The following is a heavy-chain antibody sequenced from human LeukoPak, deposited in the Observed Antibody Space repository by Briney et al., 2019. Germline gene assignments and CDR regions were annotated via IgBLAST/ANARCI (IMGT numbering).Heavy chain of an antibody. J-gene: IGHJ6*04. CDR2: INHSGST. CDR3: AREDVLLWFGEFHYYGMDV. D-gene: IGHD3-10*01. Sequence: SETLSLTCAVYGGSFSGYYWSWIRQPPGKGLEWIGEINHSGSTNYNPSLKSRVTISVDTSKNQFSLKLSSVTAADTAVYYCAREDVLLWFGEFHYYGMDVWGKGTTVTASS. V-gene: IGHV4-34*01. CDR1: GGSFSGYY.